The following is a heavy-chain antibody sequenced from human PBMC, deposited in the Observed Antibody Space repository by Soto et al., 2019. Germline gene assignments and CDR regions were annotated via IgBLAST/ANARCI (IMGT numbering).Heavy chain of an antibody. CDR2: IWYDGSNK. CDR1: GFTFSDYG. D-gene: IGHD3-3*01. Sequence: QVQLVESGGGVVQPARSLRLSCAATGFTFSDYGMHCIRQAPGKGLAWVAVIWYDGSNKYYADSVKGRFTICRDNAKNRLYLKMTSLRAEDTAVDHCARELTIWSLDYWGQGSMVIVST. CDR3: ARELTIWSLDY. V-gene: IGHV3-33*01. J-gene: IGHJ4*02.